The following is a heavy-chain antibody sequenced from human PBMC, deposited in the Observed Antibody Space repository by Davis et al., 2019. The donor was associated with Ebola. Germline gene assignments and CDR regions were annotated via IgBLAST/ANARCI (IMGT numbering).Heavy chain of an antibody. Sequence: GESLKISCAVSTFTFSTYSMNWVRQAPGKGLEWVASISGSSFYTYYGDSVKGRFTISRDNSKNTLYLQMNSLRAEDTAVYYCAISEPPDSWGQGTLVTVSS. CDR1: TFTFSTYS. CDR2: ISGSSFYT. J-gene: IGHJ4*02. CDR3: AISEPPDS. V-gene: IGHV3-21*01.